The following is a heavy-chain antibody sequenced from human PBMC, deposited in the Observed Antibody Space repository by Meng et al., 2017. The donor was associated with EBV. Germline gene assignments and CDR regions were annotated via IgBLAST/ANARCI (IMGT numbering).Heavy chain of an antibody. CDR1: GYTFTSYG. CDR2: ISAYNGNT. Sequence: QVQLVQSGGEVKKLWASWKVSCKASGYTFTSYGISWVRQAPGQGLEWMGWISAYNGNTNYAQKLQGRVTMTTDTSTSTAYMELRSLRSDDTAVYYCARETSGYDFNWFDPWGQGTLVTASS. V-gene: IGHV1-18*01. D-gene: IGHD5-12*01. J-gene: IGHJ5*02. CDR3: ARETSGYDFNWFDP.